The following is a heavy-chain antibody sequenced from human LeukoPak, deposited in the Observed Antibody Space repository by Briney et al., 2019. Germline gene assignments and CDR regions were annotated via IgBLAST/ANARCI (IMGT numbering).Heavy chain of an antibody. V-gene: IGHV7-4-1*02. CDR3: ARAHSSIAAAGQMDY. CDR2: INTNTGNP. CDR1: GYTFTSYA. J-gene: IGHJ4*02. D-gene: IGHD6-13*01. Sequence: ASVKVSCKASGYTFTSYAMNWVRQAPGQGLEWMGWINTNTGNPTYAQGFTGRFVFSLDTSVSTAYLQISSLKAEDTAVYHCARAHSSIAAAGQMDYWGQGTLVTVSS.